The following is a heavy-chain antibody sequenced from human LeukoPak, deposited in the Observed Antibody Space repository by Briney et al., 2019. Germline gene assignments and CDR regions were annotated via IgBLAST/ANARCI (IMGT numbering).Heavy chain of an antibody. V-gene: IGHV3-15*01. Sequence: GGSLRLSCAASGFTFSNAWMRWVRQAPGKGLEWVGRIKSKTDGWTTDYDAPVKGRFTISRDDSKNTLYLQMNSLKTEDTAVYYCTTNDYTRGYWGQGTLVTASS. CDR2: IKSKTDGWTT. CDR3: TTNDYTRGY. D-gene: IGHD4-11*01. J-gene: IGHJ4*02. CDR1: GFTFSNAW.